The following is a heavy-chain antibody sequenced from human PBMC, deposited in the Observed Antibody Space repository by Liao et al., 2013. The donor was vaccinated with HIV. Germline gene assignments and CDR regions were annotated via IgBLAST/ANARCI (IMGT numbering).Heavy chain of an antibody. CDR1: GGSISSGSYY. V-gene: IGHV4-61*02. CDR3: ARETIARMHFDS. CDR2: IYTSGSA. D-gene: IGHD2-21*01. J-gene: IGHJ4*02. Sequence: QVQLQESGPGLVTPSQTLSLTCTVSGGSISSGSYYWSWIRQPAGEGLEWIGRIYTSGSANYNPSLKSRVTISLDTSKNQFSLRLTSVTAADTAVYYCARETIARMHFDSWGQGTLVTVSS.